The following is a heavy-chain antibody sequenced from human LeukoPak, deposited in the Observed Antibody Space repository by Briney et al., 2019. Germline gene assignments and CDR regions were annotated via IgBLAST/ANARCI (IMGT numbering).Heavy chain of an antibody. Sequence: HAGGSLRLSCAASGFTFRTYWMSWVRQAPGKGLEWVANIKQDGNEKYYVDSVEGRFTISRDNAKNSLDLQMNSLRAEDTAVYYCARDTLGEGEDANYAVYYFDYWGQGTPVTVSS. V-gene: IGHV3-7*01. CDR1: GFTFRTYW. CDR2: IKQDGNEK. D-gene: IGHD4/OR15-4a*01. CDR3: ARDTLGEGEDANYAVYYFDY. J-gene: IGHJ4*02.